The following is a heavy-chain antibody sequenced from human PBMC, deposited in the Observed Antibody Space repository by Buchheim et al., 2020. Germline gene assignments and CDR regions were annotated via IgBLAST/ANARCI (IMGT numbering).Heavy chain of an antibody. J-gene: IGHJ2*01. CDR2: INPSGGST. CDR3: ARDGAPPYGSNGYWYFDL. CDR1: GYTFTSYY. V-gene: IGHV1-46*01. D-gene: IGHD4-17*01. Sequence: QVQLVQSGAEVKKPGASVKVSCKASGYTFTSYYMHWVRQAPGQGLEWMGIINPSGGSTSYAQKFQGRVIMTRDTSTSTVYMELSSLRSEDTAVYYCARDGAPPYGSNGYWYFDLWGRGTL.